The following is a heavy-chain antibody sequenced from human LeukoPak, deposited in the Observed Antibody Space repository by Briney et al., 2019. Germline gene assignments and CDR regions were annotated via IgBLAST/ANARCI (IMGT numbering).Heavy chain of an antibody. CDR2: IYHSGST. D-gene: IGHD2-15*01. J-gene: IGHJ4*02. Sequence: PSQTLSLTCAISGGSISSGGYSWSWIRQPPGKGLEWIGYIYHSGSTYYNPSLKSRVTISVDRSKNQFSLKLSSVTAADTAVYYCAREGGSGIVDYWGQGTLVTVSS. CDR1: GGSISSGGYS. V-gene: IGHV4-30-2*01. CDR3: AREGGSGIVDY.